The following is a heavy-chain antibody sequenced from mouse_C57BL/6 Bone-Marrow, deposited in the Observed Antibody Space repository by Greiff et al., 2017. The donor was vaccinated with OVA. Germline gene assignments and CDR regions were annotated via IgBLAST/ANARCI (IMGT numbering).Heavy chain of an antibody. CDR3: ARAPTGTAAYWYFDV. V-gene: IGHV7-1*01. J-gene: IGHJ1*03. CDR1: GFTFSDFY. D-gene: IGHD4-1*02. CDR2: SRNKANDYTT. Sequence: EVNVVESGGGLVQSGRSLRLSCATSGFTFSDFYMEWVRQAPGKGLEWIAASRNKANDYTTEYSASVKGRFIVSRDTSQSILYLQMNALRAEDTAIYYCARAPTGTAAYWYFDVWGTGTTVTVSS.